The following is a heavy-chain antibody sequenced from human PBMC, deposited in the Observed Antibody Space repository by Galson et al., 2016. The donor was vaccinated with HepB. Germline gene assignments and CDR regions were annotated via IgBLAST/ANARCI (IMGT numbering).Heavy chain of an antibody. J-gene: IGHJ4*02. CDR1: GFIFSKSW. CDR2: LKVDGRDK. V-gene: IGHV3-7*03. CDR3: ATGRGSY. D-gene: IGHD1-26*01. Sequence: SLRLSCAASGFIFSKSWMSWVRQPPGRGLEWVATLKVDGRDKYYVDSVKGRFTISRDNAEKSLYPQMNSLRAEDTALYFCATGRGSYWGQGTLVTVSS.